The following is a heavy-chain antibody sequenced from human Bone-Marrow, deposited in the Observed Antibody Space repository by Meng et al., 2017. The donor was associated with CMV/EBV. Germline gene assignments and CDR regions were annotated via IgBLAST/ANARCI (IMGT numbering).Heavy chain of an antibody. CDR1: GFTFSSYS. Sequence: GGSLRLSCAASGFTFSSYSMSWVRQAPGKGLEWVANIKEDGSEKHYVDAVKGRFTISRDNAKNSLYLQMNSLRVEDTAVYYCARDYSSVGDFWSGYYYYYYGMDVWGQGTTVTVSS. J-gene: IGHJ6*02. V-gene: IGHV3-7*03. CDR3: ARDYSSVGDFWSGYYYYYYGMDV. CDR2: IKEDGSEK. D-gene: IGHD3-3*01.